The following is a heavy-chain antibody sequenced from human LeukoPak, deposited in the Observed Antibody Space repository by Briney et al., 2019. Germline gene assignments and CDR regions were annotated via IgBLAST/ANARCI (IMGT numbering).Heavy chain of an antibody. D-gene: IGHD3-3*01. V-gene: IGHV1-18*01. CDR3: ARVALHGLRFLEWLSEVHWFDP. CDR1: GYTFTSYG. Sequence: ASVKVSCKASGYTFTSYGISWVRQAPGQGLEWMGWISAYNGNTNYAQKLQGRVTMTTDTSTSTAYMELRSLRSDDTAVYYCARVALHGLRFLEWLSEVHWFDPWGQGTLVTVSS. J-gene: IGHJ5*02. CDR2: ISAYNGNT.